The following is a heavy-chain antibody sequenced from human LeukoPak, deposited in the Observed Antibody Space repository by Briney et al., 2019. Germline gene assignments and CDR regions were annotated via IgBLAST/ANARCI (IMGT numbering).Heavy chain of an antibody. CDR1: GGSISSYSYY. J-gene: IGHJ6*01. CDR2: MYYSGSI. V-gene: IGHV4-39*01. CDR3: ARGVKGCSGGSCSCSGVAG. Sequence: ETLSLTCTVSGGSISSYSYYWGWIRQPRGMGLDLIVSMYYSGSIYYNPALKSRITLSEDTDKTQFSLKLSSVTAEATALYFCARGVKGCSGGSCSCSGVAGSGQ. D-gene: IGHD2-15*01.